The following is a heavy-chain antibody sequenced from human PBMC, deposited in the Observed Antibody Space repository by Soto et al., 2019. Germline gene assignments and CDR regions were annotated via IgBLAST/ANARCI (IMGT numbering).Heavy chain of an antibody. D-gene: IGHD4-4*01. J-gene: IGHJ4*02. CDR2: ISYDGSNK. V-gene: IGHV3-30-3*01. CDR3: ARWHERDYSNDY. CDR1: GFTLSSYA. Sequence: QVQLVESGGGVVQPGRSLRLSCAASGFTLSSYAMHWVRQAPGKGLEWVAVISYDGSNKYYADSVKGRFTISRDNSKNTLYLQMNSLRAEDTAVYYCARWHERDYSNDYWGQGTLVTVSS.